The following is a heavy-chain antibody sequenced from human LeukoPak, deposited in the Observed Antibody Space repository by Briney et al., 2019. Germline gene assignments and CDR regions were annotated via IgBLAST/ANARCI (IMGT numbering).Heavy chain of an antibody. D-gene: IGHD3-10*01. CDR3: AGERSGFDY. Sequence: PGESLRLSCVASGFTVSSNYMSWVRQAPGKGLEWVSVIYSGGSTYYADSVKGRFTISRDNSKNTLYLQMNSLRAEDTAVYYCAGERSGFDYWGQGTLVTVSS. CDR2: IYSGGST. V-gene: IGHV3-66*02. J-gene: IGHJ4*02. CDR1: GFTVSSNY.